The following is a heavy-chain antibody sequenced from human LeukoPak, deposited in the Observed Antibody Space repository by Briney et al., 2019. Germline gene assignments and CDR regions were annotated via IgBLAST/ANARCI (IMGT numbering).Heavy chain of an antibody. J-gene: IGHJ4*02. CDR3: VSFYETY. CDR2: INSDGSWT. Sequence: MPWAGQFPGRGLVWVSHINSDGSWTSYADSVKGRFTISKDNAKNTVYLQMNSLRAEDTAVYYCVSFYETYWGRGTLVTVSS. V-gene: IGHV3-74*01. D-gene: IGHD2/OR15-2a*01.